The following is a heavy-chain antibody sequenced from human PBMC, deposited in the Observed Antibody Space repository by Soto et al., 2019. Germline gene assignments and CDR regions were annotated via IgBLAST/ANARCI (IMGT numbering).Heavy chain of an antibody. Sequence: QITLKESGPTLVKPTQTLTLTCTFSGFSLSSTRMAVGWIRQPPRKALEWLALIYWDDDKRYSPFLKSRLTIIKDTSKNQVVLTMSNMDPVDTARYYCAHIVVAGLGYYFDYWGQGTLVTVSS. D-gene: IGHD6-19*01. V-gene: IGHV2-5*02. CDR2: IYWDDDK. J-gene: IGHJ4*02. CDR3: AHIVVAGLGYYFDY. CDR1: GFSLSSTRMA.